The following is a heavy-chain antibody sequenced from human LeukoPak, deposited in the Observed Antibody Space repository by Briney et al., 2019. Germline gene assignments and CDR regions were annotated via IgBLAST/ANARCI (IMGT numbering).Heavy chain of an antibody. V-gene: IGHV3-48*03. J-gene: IGHJ6*03. CDR2: ISSSGSTI. D-gene: IGHD2-15*01. Sequence: PGGSLRLSCAASGFTFSSYEMNWVRQAPGKGLEWVSYISSSGSTIYYADSVKGRFTISRDNAKNSLYLQMNSLRAEDTAVYYCARDSLVVVVAATKHYYYYYMDVWGKGTTVTISS. CDR1: GFTFSSYE. CDR3: ARDSLVVVVAATKHYYYYYMDV.